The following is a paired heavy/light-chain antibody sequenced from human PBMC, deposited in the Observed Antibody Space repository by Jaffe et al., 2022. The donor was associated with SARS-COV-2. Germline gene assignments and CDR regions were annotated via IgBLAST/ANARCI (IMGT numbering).Light chain of an antibody. J-gene: IGLJ1*01. CDR3: AAWDDNLNGSV. Sequence: QSVLTQPPSASGTPGQRVTISCSGSSSNIGSHTVNWYQQVPGTAPKLIIYTDSLRPSGVPDRFSGSKSGTSASLAISGLQSEDEADYYCAAWDDNLNGSVFGTGTKVTVL. V-gene: IGLV1-44*01. CDR1: SSNIGSHT. CDR2: TDS.
Heavy chain of an antibody. CDR1: GGSISSGGYS. CDR3: AGGVLGHYGDNSVYFWFDP. CDR2: IYDDGST. J-gene: IGHJ5*02. Sequence: QVQLQESGSGLVKPSQTLCLTCAVSGGSISSGGYSWSWIRQPPGKGLEWIGYIYDDGSTYYNPSLKSRVTMSVDRSKNQFSLNLTSVTAADTAVYYCAGGVLGHYGDNSVYFWFDPWGPGTQVTVSP. D-gene: IGHD4-17*01. V-gene: IGHV4-30-2*01.